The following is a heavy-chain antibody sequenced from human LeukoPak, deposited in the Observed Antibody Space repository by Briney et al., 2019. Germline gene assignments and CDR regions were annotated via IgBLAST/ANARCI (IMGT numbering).Heavy chain of an antibody. J-gene: IGHJ3*02. CDR2: INNDGSST. D-gene: IGHD1-26*01. Sequence: QPGGSLRLSCAASGFSFSSYWMHWVRQPPGKGLVWVSRINNDGSSTGYADSVKGRFTISRDNARNTLYLQMNSLRAEDKAVYYRATYGSYYDSRYAFEIWGQGTTVTVSS. CDR3: ATYGSYYDSRYAFEI. V-gene: IGHV3-74*01. CDR1: GFSFSSYW.